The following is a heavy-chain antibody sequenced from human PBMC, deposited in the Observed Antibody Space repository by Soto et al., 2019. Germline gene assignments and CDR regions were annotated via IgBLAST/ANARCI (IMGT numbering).Heavy chain of an antibody. CDR1: GYTFGNND. J-gene: IGHJ5*02. CDR2: MNPNSGST. V-gene: IGHV1-8*01. Sequence: ASVKVSCKASGYTFGNNDISWVRQATGQGLEWMGWMNPNSGSTGYAQKFQGRVSMTRNTSITTAYLGLSSLRSDDTAIYYCARMATSGTLNWFDPWGKGTLVTVSS. CDR3: ARMATSGTLNWFDP.